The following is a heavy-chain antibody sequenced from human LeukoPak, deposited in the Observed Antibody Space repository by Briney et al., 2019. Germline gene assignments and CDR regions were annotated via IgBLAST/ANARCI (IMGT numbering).Heavy chain of an antibody. V-gene: IGHV3-74*01. Sequence: GGSLRLSCVASGFAFNTYWIHWVRQGPGKGLVWVSLTSADGTTTTYANSVKGRFTVSRDNARNTLYLQMNSLRGEDAAVYYCARGLAGAYRIMDVWGQGTTVTVS. D-gene: IGHD6-19*01. J-gene: IGHJ6*02. CDR2: TSADGTTT. CDR1: GFAFNTYW. CDR3: ARGLAGAYRIMDV.